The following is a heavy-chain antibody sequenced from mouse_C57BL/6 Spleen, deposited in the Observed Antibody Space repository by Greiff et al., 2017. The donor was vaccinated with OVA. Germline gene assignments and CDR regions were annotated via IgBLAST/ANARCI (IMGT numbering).Heavy chain of an antibody. Sequence: EVQLVESGGGLVKPGGSLKLSCAASGFTFSDYGMHWVRQAPEKGLGWVAYISRGSSTIYYADTVKGRCTISRDNAKNTLFLQMTSRRSEDTAMYDCARPYDYDVRYYAMDYWGQGTSVTVSS. J-gene: IGHJ4*01. CDR1: GFTFSDYG. CDR3: ARPYDYDVRYYAMDY. V-gene: IGHV5-17*01. D-gene: IGHD2-4*01. CDR2: ISRGSSTI.